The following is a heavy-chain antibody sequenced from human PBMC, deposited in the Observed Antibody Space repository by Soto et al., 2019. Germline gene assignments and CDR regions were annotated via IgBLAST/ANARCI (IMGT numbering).Heavy chain of an antibody. D-gene: IGHD6-13*01. CDR1: EFTFSHYS. V-gene: IGHV3-11*06. CDR3: GRDVVAAGGSP. Sequence: PGGSLRLSCAAPEFTFSHYSMSWIRQAPGKGLEWVSYISGSISLTRYADSVKGRFIISRDNANKSQYLQMNSRRAEDTAFYYCGRDVVAAGGSPWGQGTLVTVSS. J-gene: IGHJ5*02. CDR2: ISGSISLT.